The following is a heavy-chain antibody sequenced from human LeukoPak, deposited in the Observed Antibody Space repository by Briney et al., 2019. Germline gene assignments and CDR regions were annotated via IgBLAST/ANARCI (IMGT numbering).Heavy chain of an antibody. Sequence: GESLKISCKGSGYSFTSYWIGWVRQMPGKGLEWMGIICPGDSDTRYSPSFQGQVTISADKSISTAYLQWSSLKASDTAMYYCARRSCSSTSCYMYYGMDVWGQGTTVTVSS. CDR3: ARRSCSSTSCYMYYGMDV. CDR1: GYSFTSYW. CDR2: ICPGDSDT. V-gene: IGHV5-51*01. J-gene: IGHJ6*02. D-gene: IGHD2-2*02.